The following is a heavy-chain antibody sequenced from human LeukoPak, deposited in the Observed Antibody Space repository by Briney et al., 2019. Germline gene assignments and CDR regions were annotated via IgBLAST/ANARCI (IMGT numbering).Heavy chain of an antibody. CDR3: ASGTTVSTSAAASFDY. J-gene: IGHJ4*02. CDR1: GGTFSSYT. CDR2: ITPILGIA. V-gene: IGHV1-69*02. D-gene: IGHD6-13*01. Sequence: SVKVSCKASGGTFSSYTISWVRQAPGQGLEWMGRITPILGIANYAQKFQGRVTITADKSTSTAYMELSSLRSEDTAVYYCASGTTVSTSAAASFDYWGQGTLVTVSS.